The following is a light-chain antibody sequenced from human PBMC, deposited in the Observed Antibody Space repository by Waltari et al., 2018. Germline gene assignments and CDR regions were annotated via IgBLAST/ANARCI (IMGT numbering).Light chain of an antibody. J-gene: IGLJ3*02. V-gene: IGLV1-40*01. Sequence: QSVLTQPPSMSGAPGQKVTIPCTGGSSNFGAGYAVHWYPQFPGTAPKLLIFGNTNRPSGVPGRFSGSRSGTSASLAIAGLQSEDEAVYYCQSFDSSLSASVFGGGTKLTVL. CDR2: GNT. CDR1: SSNFGAGYA. CDR3: QSFDSSLSASV.